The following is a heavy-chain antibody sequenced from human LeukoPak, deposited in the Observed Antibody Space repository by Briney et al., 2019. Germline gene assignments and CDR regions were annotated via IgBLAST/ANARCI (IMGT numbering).Heavy chain of an antibody. CDR3: ARGTLLRIYYYYMDV. CDR2: INDSGST. D-gene: IGHD3-3*01. V-gene: IGHV4-34*01. J-gene: IGHJ6*03. CDR1: GGSFGGYY. Sequence: SETLSLTCAVYGGSFGGYYWSWIRQPPGKGLEWIGEINDSGSTNYNPSLKSRVTISVDTSKNQFSLKLSSVTAADTAVYYCARGTLLRIYYYYMDVWGKGTTVTVSS.